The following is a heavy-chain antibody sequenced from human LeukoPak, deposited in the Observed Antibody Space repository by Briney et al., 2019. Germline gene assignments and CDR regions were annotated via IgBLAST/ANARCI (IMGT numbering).Heavy chain of an antibody. J-gene: IGHJ4*02. CDR1: GFIFTTYT. CDR2: VTHSSTYI. Sequence: GGSLRLSRGASGFIFTTYTMNWVRQAPGKGLEWVSSVTHSSTYIFYAGSVKGRFTISRDNAKNSVYLQMNSLRAEDTAVYYCARGNDILTAWGQGTLVTVSS. V-gene: IGHV3-21*01. CDR3: ARGNDILTA. D-gene: IGHD3-9*01.